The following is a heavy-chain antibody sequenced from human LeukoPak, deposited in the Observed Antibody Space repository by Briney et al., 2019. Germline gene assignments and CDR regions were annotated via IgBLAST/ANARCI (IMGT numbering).Heavy chain of an antibody. CDR2: INPNSGVT. D-gene: IGHD5-24*01. CDR1: GYTFTGYY. Sequence: ASVKVSCKTSGYTFTGYYMHWVRQAPGQGLEWMGWINPNSGVTSYAQKLQGRVTVTRDTSISTAYMELSRLRSDDTAVYYCARGDDSNSYFDYWGQGILVTVSS. CDR3: ARGDDSNSYFDY. V-gene: IGHV1-2*02. J-gene: IGHJ4*02.